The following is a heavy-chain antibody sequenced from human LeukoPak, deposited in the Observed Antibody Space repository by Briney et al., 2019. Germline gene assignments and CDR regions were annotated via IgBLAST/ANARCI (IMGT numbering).Heavy chain of an antibody. CDR2: ISGSGGST. V-gene: IGHV3-23*01. CDR3: AKGGSGWSRPSYFTY. Sequence: GGSLRLSCAASGFTFSSYAMSWVRQAPGKGLEWVSAISGSGGSTYYADSVKGRFTISRDNSKNTLYLQMNSLRAEDTAVYYCAKGGSGWSRPSYFTYWGQGTRVTVSS. J-gene: IGHJ4*02. D-gene: IGHD6-19*01. CDR1: GFTFSSYA.